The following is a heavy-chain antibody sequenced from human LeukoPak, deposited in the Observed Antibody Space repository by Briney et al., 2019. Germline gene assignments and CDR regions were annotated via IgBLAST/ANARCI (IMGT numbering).Heavy chain of an antibody. CDR3: AGVTTGGYYFDY. CDR1: GGSVISSDHH. J-gene: IGHJ4*02. D-gene: IGHD4-17*01. V-gene: IGHV4-39*07. Sequence: PSETLSLTCTVSGGSVISSDHHWGWTRQPPGKGLEWIGSIHYTGATYYNPSLKSRVTISVDTSKNQSSLKLSSVTAADTAVYYCAGVTTGGYYFDYWGQGTLVTVSP. CDR2: IHYTGAT.